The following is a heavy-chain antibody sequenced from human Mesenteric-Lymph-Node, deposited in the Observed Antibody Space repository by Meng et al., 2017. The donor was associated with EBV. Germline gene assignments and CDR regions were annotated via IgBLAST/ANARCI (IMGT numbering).Heavy chain of an antibody. V-gene: IGHV1-69*01. J-gene: IGHJ4*02. CDR3: ARQGNYYGSGTHAHFDY. Sequence: QVKRVQSGAEVKKPGSSLKVSCKASGGIFRSHAISWVRQAPGQGLEWMGGIVAVFGTTHYAQKFQGRVTITADESTSTVYMELSSLRSEDTAVYYCARQGNYYGSGTHAHFDYWGQGALVTASS. CDR1: GGIFRSHA. CDR2: IVAVFGTT. D-gene: IGHD3-10*01.